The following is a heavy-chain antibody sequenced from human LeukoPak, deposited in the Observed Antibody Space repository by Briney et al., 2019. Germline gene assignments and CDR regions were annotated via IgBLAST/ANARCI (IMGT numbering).Heavy chain of an antibody. J-gene: IGHJ4*02. D-gene: IGHD6-19*01. Sequence: PGESLRLSCEASGFIFSNYAMHWVRQAPGKGLQWVALIWYGGQTKFYGDSVKGRFTISRDNSGSTLFLHMSSLRVEDTAVYYCAREWGRIAVAGGPGYWGQGALVTVSS. CDR2: IWYGGQTK. CDR3: AREWGRIAVAGGPGY. V-gene: IGHV3-33*01. CDR1: GFIFSNYA.